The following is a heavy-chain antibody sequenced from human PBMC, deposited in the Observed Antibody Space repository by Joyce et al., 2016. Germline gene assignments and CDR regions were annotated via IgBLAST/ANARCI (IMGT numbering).Heavy chain of an antibody. J-gene: IGHJ4*02. CDR3: ARSQWLAPLMY. D-gene: IGHD6-19*01. CDR1: GGPFRGFC. Sequence: QVQLQQWGAGLLKPSETLSLTCAVSGGPFRGFCWTWVRQAPGKGLEWIGDINNSGVTNYNPSLKTRVTLSVDTAKNQFSLKLTSLSAADTAVYYCARSQWLAPLMYWGQGTPVTVSS. CDR2: INNSGVT. V-gene: IGHV4-34*01.